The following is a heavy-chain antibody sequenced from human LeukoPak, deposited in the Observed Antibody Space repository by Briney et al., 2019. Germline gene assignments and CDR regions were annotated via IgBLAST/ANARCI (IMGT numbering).Heavy chain of an antibody. CDR3: ARRGDYYDSISYPLALDI. D-gene: IGHD3-22*01. CDR1: GGSISSSNW. J-gene: IGHJ3*02. CDR2: ISHSGIT. Sequence: SGTLSLTCAISGGSISSSNWWNWVRQPPGKGLEWIGEISHSGITDYNPSLKSRVTISVDTSKKQFSLKLTSVTAADTAVYYCARRGDYYDSISYPLALDIWGQGTIITVSS. V-gene: IGHV4-4*02.